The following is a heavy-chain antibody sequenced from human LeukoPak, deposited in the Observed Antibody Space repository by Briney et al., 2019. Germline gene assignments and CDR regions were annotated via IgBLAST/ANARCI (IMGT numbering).Heavy chain of an antibody. Sequence: SETLSLTCTVSGGSISSYYWSWIRQPPGKGLEWIGYIYYSGSTNYNPSLKSRVTISVDTSKNQFSLKLSSVTAADTAVYYCARVEYIGGYSHVYWGQGTLVTVSS. CDR3: ARVEYIGGYSHVY. CDR1: GGSISSYY. CDR2: IYYSGST. V-gene: IGHV4-59*01. D-gene: IGHD5-12*01. J-gene: IGHJ4*02.